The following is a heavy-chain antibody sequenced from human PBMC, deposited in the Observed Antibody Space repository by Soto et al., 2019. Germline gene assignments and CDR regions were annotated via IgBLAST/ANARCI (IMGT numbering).Heavy chain of an antibody. D-gene: IGHD2-15*01. CDR1: GGSISSGGYY. CDR2: IYYSGST. CDR3: ARGVESAGSHRLLTWFDS. J-gene: IGHJ5*01. Sequence: SETLSLTCTVSGGSISSGGYYWSWIRQHPGKGLEWIGYIYYSGSTYYNPSLKSRVTISVDTSKNQFSLKLSSVTAADTAVYYCARGVESAGSHRLLTWFDSWGQGTLVTVSS. V-gene: IGHV4-31*03.